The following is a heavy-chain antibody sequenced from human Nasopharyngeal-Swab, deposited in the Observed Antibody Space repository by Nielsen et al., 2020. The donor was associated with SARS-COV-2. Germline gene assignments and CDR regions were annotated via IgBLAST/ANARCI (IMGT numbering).Heavy chain of an antibody. Sequence: GESLKISCAASGFRFSDHAMHWVRQAPGKGLEWVTFIWADGSTQDYADSVKGRFTISRDNSKNTLYLQMNSLRAEDTAVYYCAKDLHLTSDYIHYASFDCWGQGTPVTVSS. CDR3: AKDLHLTSDYIHYASFDC. CDR1: GFRFSDHA. CDR2: IWADGSTQ. J-gene: IGHJ4*02. V-gene: IGHV3-30*02. D-gene: IGHD4-11*01.